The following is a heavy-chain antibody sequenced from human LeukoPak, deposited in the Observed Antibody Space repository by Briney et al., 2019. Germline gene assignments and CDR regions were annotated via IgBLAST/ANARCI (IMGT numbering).Heavy chain of an antibody. Sequence: GGSLRLSCAASGFTVSSNYMSWVRQAPGKGLEWVAVISYDGSNKYYADSVKGRFTISRDNSKNTLYLQMNSLRAEDTAVYYCARTERVGRINDAFDIWGQGTMVTVSS. J-gene: IGHJ3*02. V-gene: IGHV3-30-3*01. CDR3: ARTERVGRINDAFDI. CDR2: ISYDGSNK. CDR1: GFTVSSNY. D-gene: IGHD1-26*01.